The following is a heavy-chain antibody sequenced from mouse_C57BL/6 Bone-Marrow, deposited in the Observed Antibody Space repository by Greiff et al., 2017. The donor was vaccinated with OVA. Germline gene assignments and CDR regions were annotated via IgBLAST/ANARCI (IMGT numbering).Heavy chain of an antibody. D-gene: IGHD2-4*01. Sequence: QVQLQQSGAELVKPGASVKMSCKASGYTFTTYPIGWMKQNHGKSLEWIGNFHPYNDDTKYNEKFKGKATLPVEKSSSPVYLELSRLTSDDSAVYYCARLYDYDGAWFAYWSQGTLVTVSA. V-gene: IGHV1-47*01. CDR2: FHPYNDDT. J-gene: IGHJ3*01. CDR3: ARLYDYDGAWFAY. CDR1: GYTFTTYP.